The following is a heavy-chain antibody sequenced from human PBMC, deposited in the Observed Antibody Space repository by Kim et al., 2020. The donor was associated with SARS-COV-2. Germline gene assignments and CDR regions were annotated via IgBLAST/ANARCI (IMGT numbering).Heavy chain of an antibody. J-gene: IGHJ4*02. D-gene: IGHD3-10*01. CDR2: TYYSGST. CDR3: ARVVRGNFDY. Sequence: SQTLSLTCAVSGGSISSGGYSWSWIRQPPGKGLEWIGYTYYSGSTYYNPSLKSRVTISVDRSKNQFSLKLSSVTAADTAVYYCARVVRGNFDYWGQGTLV. CDR1: GGSISSGGYS. V-gene: IGHV4-30-2*01.